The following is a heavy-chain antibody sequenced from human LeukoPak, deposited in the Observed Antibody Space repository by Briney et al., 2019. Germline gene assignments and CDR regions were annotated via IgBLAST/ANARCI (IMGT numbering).Heavy chain of an antibody. J-gene: IGHJ6*03. CDR1: GDSISSRSYY. D-gene: IGHD2-15*01. V-gene: IGHV4-39*07. Sequence: SETLSLTCTVSGDSISSRSYYWGWIRQPPGKGLEWIGSIYYNEGTYYNPSLKSRVTISIDTSKNQFSLKLSSVTAADTAVYYCARGYCSGGSCYSYYYYNYMDVWGKGTTVTVSS. CDR3: ARGYCSGGSCYSYYYYNYMDV. CDR2: IYYNEGT.